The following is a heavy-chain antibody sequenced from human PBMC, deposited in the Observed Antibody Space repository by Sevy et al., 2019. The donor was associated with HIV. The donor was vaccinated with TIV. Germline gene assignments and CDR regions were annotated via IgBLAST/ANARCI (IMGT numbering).Heavy chain of an antibody. CDR1: GGTFSSYA. Sequence: ASVKVSCKASGGTFSSYAINWVRQAPGEGLEWMGGIIPIFGTANYAQKFQGRVTITADKSTSPPYMELSSLRSEDTAVYYCARGPDSSSSWCHWFDHWGQGTLVTVSS. CDR3: ARGPDSSSSWCHWFDH. J-gene: IGHJ5*02. V-gene: IGHV1-69*06. D-gene: IGHD6-6*01. CDR2: IIPIFGTA.